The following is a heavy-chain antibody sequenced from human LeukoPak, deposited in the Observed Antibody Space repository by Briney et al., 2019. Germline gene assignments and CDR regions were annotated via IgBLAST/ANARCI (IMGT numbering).Heavy chain of an antibody. CDR3: ARDLSQFCSGTYDY. CDR1: GFTFSDYC. Sequence: GGSLRLSCTASGFTFSDYCMTWVRQAPGKGLESVANIYQDGSEKYSVDSVKGRFTISRDNAKKSLYLQMNSLRAEDAAVYYCARDLSQFCSGTYDYWGQGTLVTVSS. D-gene: IGHD3-10*02. J-gene: IGHJ4*02. CDR2: IYQDGSEK. V-gene: IGHV3-7*04.